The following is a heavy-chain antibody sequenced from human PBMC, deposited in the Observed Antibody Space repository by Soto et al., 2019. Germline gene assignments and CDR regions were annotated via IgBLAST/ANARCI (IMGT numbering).Heavy chain of an antibody. J-gene: IGHJ6*02. CDR3: ARGDSTGCSNGVCPFFYNHDVDV. CDR2: TNPKSRGT. CDR1: GYSFTDYH. Sequence: ASVKVSCQASGYSFTDYHIHWVRKAPGQGLEWLGRTNPKSRGTSTAQKFQGWVTMTTDTSISTASMALTRVTSDDTAIYYCARGDSTGCSNGVCPFFYNHDVDVWG. D-gene: IGHD2-8*01. V-gene: IGHV1-2*04.